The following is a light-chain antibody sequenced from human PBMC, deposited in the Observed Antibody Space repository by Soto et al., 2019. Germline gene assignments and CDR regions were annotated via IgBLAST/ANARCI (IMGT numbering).Light chain of an antibody. CDR3: QSYDSSLSGFYV. CDR2: SNS. CDR1: STNIGACYD. Sequence: QSVLTQPPSVSGAPGQTVTISCTGSSTNIGACYDVHWYQQLPGTAPKLLIYSNSNRPSGVPDRFSGSKSGTSASLAITGLQAEDEADYYCQSYDSSLSGFYVFGTGTKVTVL. J-gene: IGLJ1*01. V-gene: IGLV1-40*01.